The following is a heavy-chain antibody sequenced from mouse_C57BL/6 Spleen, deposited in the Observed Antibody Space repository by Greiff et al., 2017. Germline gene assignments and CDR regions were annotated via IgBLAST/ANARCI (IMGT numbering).Heavy chain of an antibody. Sequence: EVQLQQSVAELVRPGASVKLSCTASGFNIKNTYMHWVKQRPEQGLEWIGRIDPANGNTKYAPKFPGKATITADTSSNTAYLQLSSLSSEDTAIYYCAAPPNYGSSYAMDYWGQGTSVTVSS. CDR3: AAPPNYGSSYAMDY. D-gene: IGHD1-1*01. CDR1: GFNIKNTY. J-gene: IGHJ4*01. V-gene: IGHV14-3*01. CDR2: IDPANGNT.